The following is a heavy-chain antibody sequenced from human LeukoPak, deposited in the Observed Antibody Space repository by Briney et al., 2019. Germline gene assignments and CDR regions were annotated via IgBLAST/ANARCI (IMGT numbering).Heavy chain of an antibody. V-gene: IGHV3-23*01. J-gene: IGHJ4*02. CDR1: GFTFSSYA. Sequence: AGGSLRLSCAASGFTFSSYAMSWVRQAPGKGLEWVSAISGSGGSTYYADSVKGRFTISRDNSKNTLYLQMNSLRAEDTAVYYCAKDFYYGDYGTSFDYWGQGTLVTVSS. D-gene: IGHD4-17*01. CDR3: AKDFYYGDYGTSFDY. CDR2: ISGSGGST.